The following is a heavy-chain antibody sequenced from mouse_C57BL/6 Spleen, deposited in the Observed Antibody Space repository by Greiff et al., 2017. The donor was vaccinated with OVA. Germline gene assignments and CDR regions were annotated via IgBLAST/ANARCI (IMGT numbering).Heavy chain of an antibody. Sequence: EVQLQQSGPELVKPGASVKISYKASGYTFTDYYMNWVKQSHGKSLEWIGDINPNNGGTSYNQKFKGKATLTVDKSSSTAYMELRSLTSEDSAVYYCARWDFYYGTGYFDVWGTGTTVTVSS. CDR2: INPNNGGT. CDR3: ARWDFYYGTGYFDV. D-gene: IGHD1-2*01. J-gene: IGHJ1*03. V-gene: IGHV1-26*01. CDR1: GYTFTDYY.